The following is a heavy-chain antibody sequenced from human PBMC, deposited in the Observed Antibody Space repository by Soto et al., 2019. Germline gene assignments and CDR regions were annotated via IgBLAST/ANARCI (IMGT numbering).Heavy chain of an antibody. Sequence: QVQLVESGGGVVQPGRSLRLSCAASGFTFSSYGMHWVRQAPGKGLEWVAVISYDGGNKYYADSVKGRFTISRDNSKNTVYLQMNSLSAEDTAVYYCAKSDTGYDFWNGVYFDYWGQGTLVTVSS. D-gene: IGHD3-3*01. CDR3: AKSDTGYDFWNGVYFDY. CDR2: ISYDGGNK. V-gene: IGHV3-30*18. J-gene: IGHJ4*02. CDR1: GFTFSSYG.